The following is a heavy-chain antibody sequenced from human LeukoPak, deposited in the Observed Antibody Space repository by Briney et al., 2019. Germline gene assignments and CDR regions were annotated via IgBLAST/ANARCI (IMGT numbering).Heavy chain of an antibody. D-gene: IGHD2-2*01. Sequence: ASVKVSCKASGYTFTSYGISWVRQAPGQGLEWMGWISAYNGNTNYAQKLQGRVTMTTDTSTSTAYKELRSLRSEDTAVYYCARDRGTSCPDVWGKGTTVTVSS. J-gene: IGHJ6*04. CDR3: ARDRGTSCPDV. V-gene: IGHV1-18*01. CDR1: GYTFTSYG. CDR2: ISAYNGNT.